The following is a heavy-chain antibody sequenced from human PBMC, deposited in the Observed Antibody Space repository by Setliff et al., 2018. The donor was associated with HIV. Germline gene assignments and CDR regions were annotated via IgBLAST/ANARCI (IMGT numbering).Heavy chain of an antibody. V-gene: IGHV3-48*01. CDR2: ISSSSSTI. CDR1: GFTFSSYT. J-gene: IGHJ4*02. Sequence: GSLRLSCAASGFTFSSYTMNWVRQAPGKGLEWVSYISSSSSTIHYADSVKGRFTISRDNAKNSLYLQMNSLRAEDTAVYYCARGGFSSSWYSWGQGTLVTVSS. CDR3: ARGGFSSSWYS. D-gene: IGHD6-13*01.